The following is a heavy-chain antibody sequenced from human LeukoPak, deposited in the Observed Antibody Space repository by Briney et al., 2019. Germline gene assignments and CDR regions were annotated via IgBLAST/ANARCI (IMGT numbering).Heavy chain of an antibody. Sequence: ASVKVSCKASGYTFMSYGISWVRQAPGQGQEWMGWISVYNGNTNYAQKFRGRVTMATDTSTTTAYMELRSLRSDDTAVYYCARDQAYYYDSNGYVDYWGQGTLVTVSS. J-gene: IGHJ4*02. V-gene: IGHV1-18*01. CDR1: GYTFMSYG. CDR2: ISVYNGNT. D-gene: IGHD3-22*01. CDR3: ARDQAYYYDSNGYVDY.